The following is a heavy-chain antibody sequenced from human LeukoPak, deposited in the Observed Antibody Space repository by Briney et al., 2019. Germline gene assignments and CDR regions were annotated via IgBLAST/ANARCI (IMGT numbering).Heavy chain of an antibody. J-gene: IGHJ6*03. Sequence: ASVKVSCTASGYTFTGYYMHWVRQAPGQGLEWMGWMSAYNGNTNYEQKFQGRVTMTTDTSTSTAYMELRSLRSDDTAVYYCARRGGKNYGDYVVYYYYMDVWGKGTTVTVSS. CDR2: MSAYNGNT. CDR3: ARRGGKNYGDYVVYYYYMDV. D-gene: IGHD4-17*01. CDR1: GYTFTGYY. V-gene: IGHV1-18*04.